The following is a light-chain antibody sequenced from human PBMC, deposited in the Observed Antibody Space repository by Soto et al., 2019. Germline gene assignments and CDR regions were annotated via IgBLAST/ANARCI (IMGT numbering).Light chain of an antibody. J-gene: IGKJ1*01. V-gene: IGKV3-15*01. CDR1: QSVSSN. CDR2: GAF. CDR3: QQYNDWPT. Sequence: EIVMTQSPATLSVSLGERATLSCRASQSVSSNLAWYQLKPGQAPRLLIYGAFTRATGIPARFSGSGSGTEFTLTITSLQSEDFAVSYCQQYNDWPTLGQGTKVDIK.